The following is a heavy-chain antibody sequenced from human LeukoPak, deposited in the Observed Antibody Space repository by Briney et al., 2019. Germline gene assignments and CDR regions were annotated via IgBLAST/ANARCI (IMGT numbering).Heavy chain of an antibody. V-gene: IGHV3-30*02. CDR2: IRYDGSNK. Sequence: GGSLRLSCAASGFSVSDSDMSWIRQAPGKGLEWVALIRYDGSNKYYADSVKGRFTISRDNSKNTLYLQMNSLRAEDTAVYYCTKAQLRYFDWLSLDYWGQGTLVTVSS. CDR1: GFSVSDSD. J-gene: IGHJ4*02. D-gene: IGHD3-9*01. CDR3: TKAQLRYFDWLSLDY.